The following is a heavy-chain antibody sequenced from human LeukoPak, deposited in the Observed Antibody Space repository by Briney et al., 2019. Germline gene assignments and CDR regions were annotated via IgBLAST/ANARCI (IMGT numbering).Heavy chain of an antibody. CDR1: GYTFTGYY. V-gene: IGHV1-2*06. Sequence: ASVKVSCKASGYTFTGYYMHWVRQAPGQGLEWMGRINPNSGGTNYAQKFQGRVTMTRDTSISTAYMELSRLRSDDTAVYYCASEAGDSSGWYDPDYWGQGTLVTVSS. D-gene: IGHD6-19*01. CDR2: INPNSGGT. J-gene: IGHJ4*02. CDR3: ASEAGDSSGWYDPDY.